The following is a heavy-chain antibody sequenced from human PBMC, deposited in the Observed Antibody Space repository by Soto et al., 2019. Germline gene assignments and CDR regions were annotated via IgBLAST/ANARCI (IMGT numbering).Heavy chain of an antibody. V-gene: IGHV1-69*01. D-gene: IGHD5-18*01. CDR3: ASGAAMSLYYYYGMDV. CDR1: GGTFSSYA. J-gene: IGHJ6*02. CDR2: IIPIFGTA. Sequence: QVQLVQSGAEVKKPGSSVKVSCKASGGTFSSYAISWVRQAPVQGLEWMGGIIPIFGTANYAQKFQGRVTITADESTSTAYMELSSLRSEDTAVYYCASGAAMSLYYYYGMDVWGQGTTVTVSS.